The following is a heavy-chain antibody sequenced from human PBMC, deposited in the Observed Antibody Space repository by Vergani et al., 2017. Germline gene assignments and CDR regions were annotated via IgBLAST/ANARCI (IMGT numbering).Heavy chain of an antibody. Sequence: QVQLVQSGTEMKKPGASMKVSCEASGYIFTDYYIHWVRQAPGQGLEWMGWINPKTGDANYARKFQDRVTMTRDTSLSTVYLELTRLTSDDTAVYPCARDPRGAESLFNWFDPWGQGTLVIVSS. V-gene: IGHV1-2*02. J-gene: IGHJ5*02. CDR2: INPKTGDA. CDR3: ARDPRGAESLFNWFDP. CDR1: GYIFTDYY. D-gene: IGHD2-21*01.